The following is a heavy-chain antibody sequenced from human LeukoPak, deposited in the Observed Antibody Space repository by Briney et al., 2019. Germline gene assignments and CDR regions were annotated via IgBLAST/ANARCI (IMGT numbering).Heavy chain of an antibody. CDR2: IYYSGST. CDR1: GGSISNYY. J-gene: IGHJ5*02. D-gene: IGHD6-6*01. V-gene: IGHV4-59*12. CDR3: ARVRAARGWFDP. Sequence: SETLSLTCTVSGGSISNYYWSWIRQPAGKGLKWIGHIYYSGSTNYNPSLKSRVTISVDTSKNQFSLELSSVTAADTAVYYCARVRAARGWFDPWGQGTLVTVSS.